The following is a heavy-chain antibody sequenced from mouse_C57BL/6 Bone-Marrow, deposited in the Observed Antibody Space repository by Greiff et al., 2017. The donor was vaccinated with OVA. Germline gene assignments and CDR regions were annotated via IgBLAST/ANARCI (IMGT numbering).Heavy chain of an antibody. CDR2: INPYNGGT. CDR3: ARPPHYYAMDY. V-gene: IGHV1-19*01. J-gene: IGHJ4*01. Sequence: EVQRVESGPVLVKPGASVKMSCKASGYTFTDYYMNWVKQSHGKSLEWIGVINPYNGGTSYNQKFKGKATLTVDKSSSTAYMELNSLTSEDSAVYYCARPPHYYAMDYWGQGTSVTVSS. CDR1: GYTFTDYY.